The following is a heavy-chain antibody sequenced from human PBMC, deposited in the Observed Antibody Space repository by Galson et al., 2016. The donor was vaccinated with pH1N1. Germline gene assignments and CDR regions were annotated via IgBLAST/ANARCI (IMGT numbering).Heavy chain of an antibody. CDR2: IYPDDSDT. CDR1: GYTFTTYW. Sequence: QSGAEVKKPGESLKISCKGSGYTFTTYWIGWVRQMPGKGLEWMGIIYPDDSDTRYNPAFQGQVTISVDKSINTAYLQWNSLKASDTAIYYCARGLLSGVDPWGQGTLVIVSS. D-gene: IGHD2-21*01. CDR3: ARGLLSGVDP. V-gene: IGHV5-51*03. J-gene: IGHJ5*02.